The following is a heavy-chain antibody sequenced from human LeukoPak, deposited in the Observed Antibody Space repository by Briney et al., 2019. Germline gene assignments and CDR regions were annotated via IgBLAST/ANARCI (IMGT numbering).Heavy chain of an antibody. CDR3: ARLNGSGTGILDY. J-gene: IGHJ4*02. D-gene: IGHD3-10*01. V-gene: IGHV3-7*01. CDR1: GFSFSDFY. Sequence: PGGSLRLSCAASGFSFSDFYMSWIRQAPGKGLEWVANIKQDGSEKYYVDSVKGRFAISRDNAKNSLYLQMNSLRAEDTAVYYCARLNGSGTGILDYWGQGTLVTVSS. CDR2: IKQDGSEK.